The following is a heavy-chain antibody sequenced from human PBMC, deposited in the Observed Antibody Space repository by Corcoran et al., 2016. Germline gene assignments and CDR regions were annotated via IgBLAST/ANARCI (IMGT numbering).Heavy chain of an antibody. Sequence: QVQMVESGGGVVQPGRSLRLSCAASGFTFSSYGMHWVRQAPGKGLERVAVISYDGSNKYYADSVKGRFTISRDNSKNTLYLQMNSLRAEDTAVYCWAKTSAAGHAGDYWGQGTLVTVSS. D-gene: IGHD6-13*01. CDR3: AKTSAAGHAGDY. CDR1: GFTFSSYG. J-gene: IGHJ4*02. V-gene: IGHV3-30*18. CDR2: ISYDGSNK.